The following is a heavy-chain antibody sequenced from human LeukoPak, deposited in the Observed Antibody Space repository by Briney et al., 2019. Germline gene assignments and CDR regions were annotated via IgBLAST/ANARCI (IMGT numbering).Heavy chain of an antibody. CDR3: ARCGWYEPYFDY. CDR2: IYYSGST. Sequence: SETLSLTCTVSGGSISSYHWSWIRQPPGKGLEWIGYIYYSGSTNYNPSLKSRVTISVDTSKNQFSLKLSSVTAADTAVYYCARCGWYEPYFDYWGQGTLVTVSS. CDR1: GGSISSYH. D-gene: IGHD6-19*01. J-gene: IGHJ4*02. V-gene: IGHV4-59*01.